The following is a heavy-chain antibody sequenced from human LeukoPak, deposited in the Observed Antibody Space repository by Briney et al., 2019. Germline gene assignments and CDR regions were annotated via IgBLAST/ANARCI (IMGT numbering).Heavy chain of an antibody. D-gene: IGHD3-10*01. V-gene: IGHV4-61*02. J-gene: IGHJ4*02. Sequence: SETLSLTCTVSGGSISSGSYYWNWIRQPAGKGLEWIGRIYASGITNYHPSLKSRVTISVDTSKNQFSLKLSSVTAADTAVYYCARGGSLLWFGESFDYWGQGTLVTVSS. CDR3: ARGGSLLWFGESFDY. CDR2: IYASGIT. CDR1: GGSISSGSYY.